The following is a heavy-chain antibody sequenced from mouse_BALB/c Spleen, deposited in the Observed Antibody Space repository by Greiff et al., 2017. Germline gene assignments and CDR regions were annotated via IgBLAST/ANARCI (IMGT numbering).Heavy chain of an antibody. CDR2: IYPGNVNT. D-gene: IGHD4-1*01. CDR3: ARLNWEYAMDY. V-gene: IGHV1S56*01. Sequence: QVQLKQSGPELVKPGASVRISCKASGYTFTSYYIHWVKQRPGQGLEWIGWIYPGNVNTKYNEKFKGKATLTADKSSSTAYMQLSSLTSEDSAVYFCARLNWEYAMDYWGQGTSVTVSS. CDR1: GYTFTSYY. J-gene: IGHJ4*01.